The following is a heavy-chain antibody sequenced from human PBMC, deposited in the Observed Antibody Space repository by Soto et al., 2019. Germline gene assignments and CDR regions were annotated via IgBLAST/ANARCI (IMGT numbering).Heavy chain of an antibody. CDR1: GGTLSSYA. J-gene: IGHJ4*02. CDR2: IIPIFGKA. CDR3: ARARGHTAMAPFDY. Sequence: SVKVSCKASGGTLSSYAISWVRQAPGQGLEWMGGIIPIFGKANYAQKFQGRVTITADESTSTAYMELSSLRSEDTAVYYWARARGHTAMAPFDYWGQGTLVTVSS. V-gene: IGHV1-69*13. D-gene: IGHD5-18*01.